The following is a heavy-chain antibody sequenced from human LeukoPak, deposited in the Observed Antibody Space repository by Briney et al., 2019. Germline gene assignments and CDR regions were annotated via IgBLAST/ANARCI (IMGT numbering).Heavy chain of an antibody. CDR2: ISYDGSNK. D-gene: IGHD3-10*01. CDR1: GFTFSSYA. V-gene: IGHV3-30*04. Sequence: LSLSCAASGFTFSSYAMHWVRQAPGKGLEWVAVISYDGSNKYYADSVKGRFTISRDNSKNTLYLQMNSLRAEDTAVYYCARDPMVRGDKPDDAFDIWGQGTMVTVSS. CDR3: ARDPMVRGDKPDDAFDI. J-gene: IGHJ3*02.